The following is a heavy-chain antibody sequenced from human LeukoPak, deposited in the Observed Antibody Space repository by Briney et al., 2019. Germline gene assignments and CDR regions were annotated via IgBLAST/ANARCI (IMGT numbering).Heavy chain of an antibody. Sequence: SETLSLTCAVYGGSFSGYYWSWIRQPPGKGLDWIGEINHSGSTNYNPSLKSRVTISVDTSKNQFSLKLSSVTAADTAVYYCARVGYYGSGSYETFDYWGQGTLVTVSS. CDR2: INHSGST. J-gene: IGHJ4*02. CDR1: GGSFSGYY. CDR3: ARVGYYGSGSYETFDY. V-gene: IGHV4-34*01. D-gene: IGHD3-10*01.